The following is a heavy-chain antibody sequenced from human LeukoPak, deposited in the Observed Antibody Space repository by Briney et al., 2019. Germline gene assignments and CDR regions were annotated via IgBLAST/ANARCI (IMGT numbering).Heavy chain of an antibody. D-gene: IGHD3-10*01. J-gene: IGHJ4*02. CDR1: GGSISSGGYY. V-gene: IGHV4-30-2*01. CDR3: AREVIRGVTPV. Sequence: SETLSLTCTVSGGSISSGGYYWSWIRQPPGKGLEWIGYIYHSGSTYYNPSLKSRVTISVDRSKNQFSLKLSSVTAADTAVYYCAREVIRGVTPVWGQGTLVTVSS. CDR2: IYHSGST.